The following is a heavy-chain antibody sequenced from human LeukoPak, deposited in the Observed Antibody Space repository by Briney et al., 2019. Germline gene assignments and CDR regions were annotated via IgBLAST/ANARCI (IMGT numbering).Heavy chain of an antibody. CDR2: INHSGST. CDR3: ARRPTSYCSGGSCSSYYFDY. J-gene: IGHJ4*02. Sequence: PSETLSLTCAVYGGSFSGYYWSWIRQPPGKGLEWIGEINHSGSTNYNPSLKSRVTISVDTSKNQFSLKLSSVTAADTAVYYCARRPTSYCSGGSCSSYYFDYWGQGTLVTVSS. CDR1: GGSFSGYY. D-gene: IGHD2-15*01. V-gene: IGHV4-34*01.